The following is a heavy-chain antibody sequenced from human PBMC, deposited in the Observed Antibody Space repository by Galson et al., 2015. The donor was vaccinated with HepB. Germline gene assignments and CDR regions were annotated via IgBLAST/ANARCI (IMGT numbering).Heavy chain of an antibody. CDR2: ISSSSSTL. CDR1: GFTFSSFS. Sequence: SLRLSCAASGFTFSSFSMNWVRQAPGKGLEWVSYISSSSSTLYYADSVKGRFTISRDNAKSSLYLQMSSLRDEDTAVYYCARSSYYSSGWYNAFWGQGTLVTVYS. D-gene: IGHD6-19*01. J-gene: IGHJ4*02. V-gene: IGHV3-48*02. CDR3: ARSSYYSSGWYNAF.